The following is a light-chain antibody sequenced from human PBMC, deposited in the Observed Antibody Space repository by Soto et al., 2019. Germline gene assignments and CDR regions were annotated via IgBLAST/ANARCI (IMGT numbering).Light chain of an antibody. J-gene: IGKJ5*01. V-gene: IGKV3-20*01. CDR1: QSVSSNF. CDR2: GAS. CDR3: QHYGSSPRT. Sequence: EIVLTQSPGTLSLSPGERATLSCRASQSVSSNFLAWYQQKPGQAPRLLIYGASRRATGIPDRFSGSGSGTDFTLTISRLESEDFALYYCQHYGSSPRTFGQGTRLEIK.